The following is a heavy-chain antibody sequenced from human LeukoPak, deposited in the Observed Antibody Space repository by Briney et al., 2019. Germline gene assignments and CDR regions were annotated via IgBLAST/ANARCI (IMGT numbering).Heavy chain of an antibody. CDR3: ARDRYTVVSWYFDL. V-gene: IGHV4-34*01. D-gene: IGHD4-23*01. J-gene: IGHJ2*01. Sequence: SETLSLTCAVYGGSFSGYYWSWIRQPPGKGLEWIGEINHSGSTNYNPSLKSRVTISIDTSKNQFSLKLSSVTAADTAVYYCARDRYTVVSWYFDLWGRGTLVTVSS. CDR1: GGSFSGYY. CDR2: INHSGST.